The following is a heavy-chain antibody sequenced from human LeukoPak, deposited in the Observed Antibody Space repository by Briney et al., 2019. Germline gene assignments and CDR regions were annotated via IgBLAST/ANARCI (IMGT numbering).Heavy chain of an antibody. CDR1: GGSIDITNY. Sequence: SSETLSLTCDVSGGSIDITNYWSWVRQAPGKGLEWIGEISHSGTTNYNPSLRSRVAMSLDRDNNQFSLRLSSVTAADTAVYYCARLTRFVSGVLNPLDSWGQGTLVTVSS. J-gene: IGHJ4*02. CDR2: ISHSGTT. V-gene: IGHV4-4*02. CDR3: ARLTRFVSGVLNPLDS. D-gene: IGHD3-3*01.